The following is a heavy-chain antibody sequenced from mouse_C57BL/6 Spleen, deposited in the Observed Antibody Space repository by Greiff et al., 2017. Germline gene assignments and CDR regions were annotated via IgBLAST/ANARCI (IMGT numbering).Heavy chain of an antibody. Sequence: EVMLVESGGGLVKPGGSLKLSCAASVFTFSDYGMHWVRQAPEKGLEWVAYISSGSSTIYYADTVKGRFTISRDNAKNTLFLQMTSLRSEDTAMYYCASGRDYYAMDYWGQGTSVTVSS. CDR1: VFTFSDYG. D-gene: IGHD3-1*01. V-gene: IGHV5-17*01. CDR2: ISSGSSTI. CDR3: ASGRDYYAMDY. J-gene: IGHJ4*01.